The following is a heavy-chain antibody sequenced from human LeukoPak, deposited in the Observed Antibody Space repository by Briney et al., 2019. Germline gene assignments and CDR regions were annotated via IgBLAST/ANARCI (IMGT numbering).Heavy chain of an antibody. Sequence: GGSLRLSCAASGFTFSSYAMSWVRQAPGKGLEWVSYISSSSNFIYYADSVKGRFSISRDNAKNSLYLQVSSLRAEDTAVYYCARNEGPSVAAWSPAFDIWGQGTMVTVSS. J-gene: IGHJ3*02. CDR2: ISSSSNFI. CDR1: GFTFSSYA. D-gene: IGHD6-6*01. CDR3: ARNEGPSVAAWSPAFDI. V-gene: IGHV3-21*01.